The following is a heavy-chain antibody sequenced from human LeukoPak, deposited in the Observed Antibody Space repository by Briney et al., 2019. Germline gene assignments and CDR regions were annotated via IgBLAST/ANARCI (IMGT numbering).Heavy chain of an antibody. J-gene: IGHJ4*02. CDR1: GGSISSGSYY. Sequence: SETLSLTCTVSGGSISSGSYYWSWIRQPAGRGLEWIGRIYTSGSTNYNPSLKSRVPVSVDTPKNQFSLKLSSVTAADTAVYYCARDGSFDYWGQGTLVTVSS. V-gene: IGHV4-61*02. CDR3: ARDGSFDY. CDR2: IYTSGST.